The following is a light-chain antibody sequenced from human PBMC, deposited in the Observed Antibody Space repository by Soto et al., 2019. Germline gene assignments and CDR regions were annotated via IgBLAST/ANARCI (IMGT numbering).Light chain of an antibody. CDR2: EVS. V-gene: IGLV2-14*01. J-gene: IGLJ1*01. CDR3: TLYPSSSTPCV. CDR1: TSDVGGYNY. Sequence: QSVLTQPASVSGSPGQSITISCTGTTSDVGGYNYVSWYQHHPGKAPKLLIYEVSNRTSGVSNRFSGSKSGDTASLTISGLQAEDEADYYCTLYPSSSTPCVFGTGTKVTVL.